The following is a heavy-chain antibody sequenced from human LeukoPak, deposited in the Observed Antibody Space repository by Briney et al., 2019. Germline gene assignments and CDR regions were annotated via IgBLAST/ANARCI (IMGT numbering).Heavy chain of an antibody. V-gene: IGHV3-23*01. CDR2: INGGGNTT. Sequence: PGGALRLSCAASGFAFSSFAMGWVRQSPGKGLEWLSTINGGGNTTFYSDSVKGRFTISRDNSKSTLYLHMDSLRPDDTAMYYCTKELHVAVAVADYYYFYMDVWGRGTAVTVSS. J-gene: IGHJ6*03. D-gene: IGHD6-19*01. CDR1: GFAFSSFA. CDR3: TKELHVAVAVADYYYFYMDV.